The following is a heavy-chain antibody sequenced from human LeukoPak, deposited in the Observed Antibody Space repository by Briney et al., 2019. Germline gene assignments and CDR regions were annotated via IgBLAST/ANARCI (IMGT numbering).Heavy chain of an antibody. J-gene: IGHJ4*02. Sequence: AGGSLRLSCAASGFIFSDYYMSWVRQAPGKGLEWVSVIYSGGSTYYADSVKGRFTISRDNSKNTLYLQMNSLRAEDTAVYYCARSNGAHYYDSSDYIDYWGQGTLVTVSS. V-gene: IGHV3-53*01. CDR3: ARSNGAHYYDSSDYIDY. D-gene: IGHD3-22*01. CDR1: GFIFSDYY. CDR2: IYSGGST.